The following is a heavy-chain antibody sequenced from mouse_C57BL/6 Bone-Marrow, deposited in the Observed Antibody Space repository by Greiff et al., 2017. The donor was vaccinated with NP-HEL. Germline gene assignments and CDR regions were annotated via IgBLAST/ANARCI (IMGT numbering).Heavy chain of an antibody. CDR3: AREGGLSYFDY. D-gene: IGHD3-1*01. CDR1: GYAFSSSW. CDR2: IYPGDGDT. V-gene: IGHV1-82*01. Sequence: QVQLQQSGPELVKPGASVKISCKASGYAFSSSWMNWVKQRPGKGLEWIGRIYPGDGDTNYNGKFKGKATLTADKSSSTAYMQLSSLTSEDSAVYFGAREGGLSYFDYWGQGTTLTVSS. J-gene: IGHJ2*01.